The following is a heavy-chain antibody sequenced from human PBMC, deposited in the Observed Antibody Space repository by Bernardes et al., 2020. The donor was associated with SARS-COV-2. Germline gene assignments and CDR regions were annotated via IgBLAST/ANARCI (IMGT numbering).Heavy chain of an antibody. D-gene: IGHD6-13*01. CDR2: INSDGSNR. J-gene: IGHJ6*02. Sequence: GSLRLSCTASGFTFSSYWMHWVRQAPGKGLVWVSRINSDGSNRSYADSVKGRFTISRDNAKNTLYVQMNSLRAEDTAVYYCARETIAVAGTGMDVWGQGTTVTVSS. CDR3: ARETIAVAGTGMDV. V-gene: IGHV3-74*01. CDR1: GFTFSSYW.